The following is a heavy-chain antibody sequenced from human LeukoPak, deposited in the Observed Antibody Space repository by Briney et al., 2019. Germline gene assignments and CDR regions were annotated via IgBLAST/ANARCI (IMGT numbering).Heavy chain of an antibody. CDR1: GGSISSYY. V-gene: IGHV4-4*07. Sequence: PSETLSLTCTVSGGSISSYYWSWIRQPAGKGLEWIGRIYISGSTNYNPSLKSRVTISVDKSKNQFSLKLSSVTAADTAVYYCARDGGTGDRPYWGQGTLVTVSS. J-gene: IGHJ4*02. D-gene: IGHD7-27*01. CDR2: IYISGST. CDR3: ARDGGTGDRPY.